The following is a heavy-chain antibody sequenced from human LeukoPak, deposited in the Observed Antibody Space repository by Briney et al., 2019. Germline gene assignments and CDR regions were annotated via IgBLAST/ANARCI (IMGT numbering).Heavy chain of an antibody. CDR1: GGSISSYY. CDR3: AGDYYDSGYFDY. CDR2: IYTSGST. Sequence: SETLSPTCTVSGGSISSYYWSWIRQPAGKGLGWIGRIYTSGSTNYNPSLKSRVTMSLDTSKNQFSLKLTSVTAADTAVYYCAGDYYDSGYFDYWGQGTLVTVPS. D-gene: IGHD3-22*01. V-gene: IGHV4-4*07. J-gene: IGHJ4*02.